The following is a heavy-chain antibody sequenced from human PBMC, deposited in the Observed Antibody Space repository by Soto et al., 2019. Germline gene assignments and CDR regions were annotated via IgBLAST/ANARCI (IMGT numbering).Heavy chain of an antibody. Sequence: QVQLQQWGAGLLKPSETLSLTCAVYGGSFSGYYWSWIRQPPGKGLEWIGEINHSGSTNYNPSLKSRVTRSVDTAKNQFSLKLSSVTAADTAVYYCAVTLGGSYNWFDPWGQGTLVTVSS. V-gene: IGHV4-34*01. D-gene: IGHD3-16*01. J-gene: IGHJ5*02. CDR1: GGSFSGYY. CDR2: INHSGST. CDR3: AVTLGGSYNWFDP.